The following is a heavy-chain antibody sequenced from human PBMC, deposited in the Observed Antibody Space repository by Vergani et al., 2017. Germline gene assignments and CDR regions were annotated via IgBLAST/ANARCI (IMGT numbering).Heavy chain of an antibody. V-gene: IGHV3-30-3*01. CDR1: GFTFSSYA. Sequence: QVQLVESGGGVVQPGRSLRLSCAASGFTFSSYAMHWVRQAPGKGLEWVAVISYDGSNKYYADSVKGRFTISRDNSKNTLYLQMNSLRAEDTAVYYRARDWGPCNIVVVANYWGQGTLVTVSS. D-gene: IGHD2-2*01. CDR3: ARDWGPCNIVVVANY. CDR2: ISYDGSNK. J-gene: IGHJ4*02.